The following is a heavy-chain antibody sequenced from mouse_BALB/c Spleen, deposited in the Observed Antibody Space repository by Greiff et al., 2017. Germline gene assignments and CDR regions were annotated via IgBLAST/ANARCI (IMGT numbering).Heavy chain of an antibody. Sequence: AKLQESGPGLVAPSQSLSITCTVSGFSLTSYGVHWVRQPPGKGLEWLGVIWAGGSTNYNSALMSRLSISKDNSKSQVFLKMNSLQTDDTAMYYCARDEGSSYAMDYWGQGTSVTVSS. D-gene: IGHD1-1*01. CDR2: IWAGGST. CDR3: ARDEGSSYAMDY. CDR1: GFSLTSYG. J-gene: IGHJ4*01. V-gene: IGHV2-9*02.